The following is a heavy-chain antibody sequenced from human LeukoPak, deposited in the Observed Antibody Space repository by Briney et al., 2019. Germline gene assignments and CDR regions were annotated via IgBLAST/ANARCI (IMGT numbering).Heavy chain of an antibody. V-gene: IGHV4-39*07. CDR3: ARLVHSSGWYGGQDWYFDL. Sequence: PSETLSLTCTVSGGSISSTTYYWGWIRQPPGKGLEWIGSIYYSGSTYYSPSLKSRVTISVNTSKNQFSLKLSSVTAADTAVYYCARLVHSSGWYGGQDWYFDLWGRGTLVTVSS. D-gene: IGHD6-19*01. CDR2: IYYSGST. J-gene: IGHJ2*01. CDR1: GGSISSTTYY.